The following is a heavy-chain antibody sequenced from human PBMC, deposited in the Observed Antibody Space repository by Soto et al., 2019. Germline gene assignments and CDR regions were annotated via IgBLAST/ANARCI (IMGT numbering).Heavy chain of an antibody. J-gene: IGHJ6*02. V-gene: IGHV4-34*01. Sequence: PSETLSLTCAVYGGSFSGYYWSWIRQPPRQGLEWTGKVNHRRSTNYNPSLTSRVTISVDTSKNQFALKLSSVTAADTAVYYCARGSGGYPYYYSYYGMDFWGQGTTVTVSS. CDR3: ARGSGGYPYYYSYYGMDF. CDR2: VNHRRST. CDR1: GGSFSGYY. D-gene: IGHD2-8*02.